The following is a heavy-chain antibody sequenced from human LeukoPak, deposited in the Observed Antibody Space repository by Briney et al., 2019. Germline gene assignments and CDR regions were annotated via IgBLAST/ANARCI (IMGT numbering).Heavy chain of an antibody. J-gene: IGHJ5*02. CDR1: GGSISSSSYY. CDR2: IYYSGST. CDR3: ARPNGDTDEYSYGYVWFDP. Sequence: PSETLSLTCTVSGGSISSSSYYWGWIRQPPGKGLEWIGSIYYSGSTYYNPSLKSRVTISVDTSKNQFSLKLSSVTAADTAVYYCARPNGDTDEYSYGYVWFDPWGQGTLVTVSS. V-gene: IGHV4-39*01. D-gene: IGHD5-18*01.